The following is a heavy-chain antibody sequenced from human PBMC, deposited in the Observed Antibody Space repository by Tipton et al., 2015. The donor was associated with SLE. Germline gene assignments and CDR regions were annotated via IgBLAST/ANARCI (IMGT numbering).Heavy chain of an antibody. CDR1: GYPISSGYY. Sequence: TLSLTCAVSGYPISSGYYWGWIRQPPGKGREWIGSIYHSGCTYYNPSLKSRVTISVDTSKNQFSLKLSSVTAADTAVYYCASGGYSSYAFDIWGQGTMVTVSS. CDR2: IYHSGCT. V-gene: IGHV4-38-2*01. D-gene: IGHD6-6*01. J-gene: IGHJ3*02. CDR3: ASGGYSSYAFDI.